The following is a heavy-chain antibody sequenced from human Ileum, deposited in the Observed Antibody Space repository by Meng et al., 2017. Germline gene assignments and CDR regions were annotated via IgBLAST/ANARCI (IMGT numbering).Heavy chain of an antibody. CDR2: INPNSGGT. J-gene: IGHJ4*02. CDR1: GYTFTGYY. V-gene: IGHV1-2*06. CDR3: AREGSGWGYYFDY. Sequence: ASVKVSCKASGYTFTGYYMHWVRQAPGQGLEWMGRINPNSGGTNYAQKFQGRVTMTRDTSISTAYMELSRLRSDDTAVYYYAREGSGWGYYFDYWGQGTLVTVSS. D-gene: IGHD6-19*01.